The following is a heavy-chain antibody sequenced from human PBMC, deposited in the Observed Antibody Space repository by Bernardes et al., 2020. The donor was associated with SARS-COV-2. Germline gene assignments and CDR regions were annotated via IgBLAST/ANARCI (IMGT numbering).Heavy chain of an antibody. D-gene: IGHD3-3*01. J-gene: IGHJ6*02. V-gene: IGHV3-23*01. Sequence: GGSLLLSCAASGFTFSSYAMSWVRQAPGKGLEWVSAISGSGGSTYYADSVKGRFTISRDNSKNTLYLQMNSLRAEDTAVYHCAKGNYDFWSGSYYYYGMDVWGQGTTVTVSS. CDR3: AKGNYDFWSGSYYYYGMDV. CDR1: GFTFSSYA. CDR2: ISGSGGST.